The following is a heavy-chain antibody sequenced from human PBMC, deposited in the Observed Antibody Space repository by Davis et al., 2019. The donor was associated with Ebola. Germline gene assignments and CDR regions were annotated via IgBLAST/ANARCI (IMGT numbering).Heavy chain of an antibody. Sequence: GESLKISCAASGFTFSSYSMNWVRQAPGKGLEWVSYISSSSSTIYYADSVKGRFTISRDNAKNSLYLQMNSLRDEDTAVYYCSRTVVTQTGYWGQGTLVTVSS. V-gene: IGHV3-48*02. CDR3: SRTVVTQTGY. J-gene: IGHJ4*02. CDR1: GFTFSSYS. CDR2: ISSSSSTI. D-gene: IGHD4-23*01.